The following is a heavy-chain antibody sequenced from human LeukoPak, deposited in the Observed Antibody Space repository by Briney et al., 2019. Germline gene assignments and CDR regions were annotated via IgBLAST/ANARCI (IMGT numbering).Heavy chain of an antibody. CDR1: GYTFTGYY. D-gene: IGHD6-6*01. CDR3: ASYPRYSSSPPFDY. CDR2: INPNTGDT. J-gene: IGHJ4*02. V-gene: IGHV1-2*02. Sequence: ASVKVSCKASGYTFTGYYMHWVPQAPGQGFEWMGWINPNTGDTNYAQKFQGRVTMTRDTTISAAFMELTRLTSDDTAVYYCASYPRYSSSPPFDYWGQGTLVTVSS.